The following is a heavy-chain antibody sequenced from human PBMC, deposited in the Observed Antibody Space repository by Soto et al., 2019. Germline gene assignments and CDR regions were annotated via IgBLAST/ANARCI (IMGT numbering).Heavy chain of an antibody. CDR3: VRETYHYDSSGYFGLDV. V-gene: IGHV1-18*01. D-gene: IGHD3-22*01. Sequence: QVQLVQSVAEVKKPGASVKVSCKASGYSFTSYGISWVRQAPGQGLEWMGWISAYNGNTNYAQKFQARVTMTTDTSTKTAYMELRSLRSDDTAVYYCVRETYHYDSSGYFGLDVWGQGTTVTVSS. CDR2: ISAYNGNT. CDR1: GYSFTSYG. J-gene: IGHJ6*02.